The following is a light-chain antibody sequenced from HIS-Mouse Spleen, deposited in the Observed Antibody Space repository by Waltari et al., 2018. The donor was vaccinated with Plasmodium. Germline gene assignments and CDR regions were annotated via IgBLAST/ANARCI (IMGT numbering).Light chain of an antibody. V-gene: IGKV3-20*01. CDR2: GAS. J-gene: IGKJ5*01. CDR3: QQYGSSPIT. Sequence: EIVLTQSPGTLSLSPGERATFSCRANQRVSSSYLAWYQQKPGQAPRLLILGASSRATGIPDRFSGSGSGTDFTLTISRLEPEDFAVYYCQQYGSSPITFGQGTRLEIK. CDR1: QRVSSSY.